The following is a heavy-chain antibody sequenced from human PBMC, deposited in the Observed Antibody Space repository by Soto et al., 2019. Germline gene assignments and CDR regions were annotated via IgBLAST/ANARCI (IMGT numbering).Heavy chain of an antibody. V-gene: IGHV3-74*01. CDR2: INGDGSST. Sequence: GGSLRLSCAASGFTLSNYWMHWVRQAPGKGLVWVSRINGDGSSTKYADSVKGRFTIYIDNAKNTVYLQMISLTAEDTAVYYCSRGDRPSRSGYVPWGQGAVVTVSS. CDR3: SRGDRPSRSGYVP. D-gene: IGHD2-15*01. J-gene: IGHJ5*02. CDR1: GFTLSNYW.